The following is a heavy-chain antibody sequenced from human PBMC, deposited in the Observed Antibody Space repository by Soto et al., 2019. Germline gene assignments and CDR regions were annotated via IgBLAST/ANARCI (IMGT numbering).Heavy chain of an antibody. CDR1: GYTFTSYG. CDR3: ARERGRTIVLVPAAINWFDP. CDR2: ISAYNGNT. D-gene: IGHD2-2*01. Sequence: QVQLVQSGAEVKKPGASVKVSCKASGYTFTSYGISWVRQAPGQGLEWMGWISAYNGNTNYAQKLQGRVTMTTDTSTSTAYMEVRSLRSDDTAVYYCARERGRTIVLVPAAINWFDPWGQGTLVTVSS. V-gene: IGHV1-18*01. J-gene: IGHJ5*02.